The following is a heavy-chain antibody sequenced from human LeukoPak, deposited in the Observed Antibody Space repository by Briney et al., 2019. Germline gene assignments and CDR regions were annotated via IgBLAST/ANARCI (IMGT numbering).Heavy chain of an antibody. CDR2: INQRRNT. CDR3: ARHGWHAWYFDL. Sequence: SETLSLTCVVYGESFSGYSWSWIRQPPGKGLEWIGEINQRRNTNYKPSLKSRVTISIDTSKNQFSLKLSSVTAADTAVYYCARHGWHAWYFDLWGRGTLVTVSS. CDR1: GESFSGYS. D-gene: IGHD6-19*01. V-gene: IGHV4-34*01. J-gene: IGHJ2*01.